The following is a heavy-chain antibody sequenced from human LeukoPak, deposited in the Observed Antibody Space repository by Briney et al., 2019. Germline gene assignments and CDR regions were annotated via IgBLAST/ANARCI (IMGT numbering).Heavy chain of an antibody. Sequence: SSVKVSCKTSGGTFSSYAISWVRQAPGQGLEWMGGIIPVFGTANYAQKFQGRVTITADESASTTYMELSSLRSDDTAVYYCARGISETGIDIWGQGTMVTVSS. CDR2: IIPVFGTA. D-gene: IGHD6-13*01. J-gene: IGHJ3*02. CDR3: ARGISETGIDI. CDR1: GGTFSSYA. V-gene: IGHV1-69*01.